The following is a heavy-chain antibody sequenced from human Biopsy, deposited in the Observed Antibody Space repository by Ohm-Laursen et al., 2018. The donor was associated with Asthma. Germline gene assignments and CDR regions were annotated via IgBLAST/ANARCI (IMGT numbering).Heavy chain of an antibody. CDR2: ISSGSDYI. Sequence: SLRLSCTASGFNFSYYSMIWVRQAPGTGLEWVAAISSGSDYIFYADSVKGRFTISRDNAKNTLYLQMNSLRAEDTAVYYCASQSSVPDFWSGYYYFDYWGQGTLVTVSS. D-gene: IGHD3-3*01. CDR3: ASQSSVPDFWSGYYYFDY. CDR1: GFNFSYYS. J-gene: IGHJ4*02. V-gene: IGHV3-21*01.